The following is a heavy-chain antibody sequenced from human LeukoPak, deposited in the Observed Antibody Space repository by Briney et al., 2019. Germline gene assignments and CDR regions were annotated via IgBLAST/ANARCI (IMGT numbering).Heavy chain of an antibody. D-gene: IGHD1-26*01. Sequence: ASVKVPCKVSGYTLTELSMHWVRQAPGKGLEWMGGFDPEDGETIYAQKFQGRVTMTEDTSTDTAYMELSSLRSEDTAVYYCASRFVAKSGSYYTNDYWGQGTLVTVSS. V-gene: IGHV1-24*01. CDR3: ASRFVAKSGSYYTNDY. CDR2: FDPEDGET. CDR1: GYTLTELS. J-gene: IGHJ4*02.